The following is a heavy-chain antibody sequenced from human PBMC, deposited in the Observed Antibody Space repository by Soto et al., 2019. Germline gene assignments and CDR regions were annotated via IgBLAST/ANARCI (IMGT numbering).Heavy chain of an antibody. CDR2: ISGYNGDT. D-gene: IGHD2-8*01. V-gene: IGHV1-18*01. CDR1: GYTFTRYG. CDR3: AKNGQRPYYYYGMAV. J-gene: IGHJ6*02. Sequence: QGQLVQSGPEVKKPGASVKVSCKASGYTFTRYGISWVRQAPGQGLEWMGWISGYNGDTNYAQKVQGRVTMTIDTSTSTAYMELRSLTSDDTAIYYCAKNGQRPYYYYGMAVWGQGTTVTVSS.